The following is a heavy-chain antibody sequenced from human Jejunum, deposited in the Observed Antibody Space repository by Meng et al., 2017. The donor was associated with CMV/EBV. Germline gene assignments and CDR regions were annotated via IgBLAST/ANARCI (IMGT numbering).Heavy chain of an antibody. Sequence: KVCGVGYRRYVRSWVGQAPGKRLAGMGGIIPSGEKTKYTKEFQGGITMTADKFTSTRYMELNSLRSGDTAVYYCAINPWGFPVDVWGQGTAVTVSS. CDR2: IIPSGEKT. CDR3: AINPWGFPVDV. V-gene: IGHV1-69*06. J-gene: IGHJ3*01. CDR1: GVGYRRYV. D-gene: IGHD7-27*01.